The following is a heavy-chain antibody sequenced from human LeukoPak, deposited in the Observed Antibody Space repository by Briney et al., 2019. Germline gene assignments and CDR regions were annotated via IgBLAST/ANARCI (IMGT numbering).Heavy chain of an antibody. Sequence: GGSLRLSCAASGFTFGRNAMSWVRQAPGKSLEWVSSISGGGGSESYADSVKGRFTISRDNSKNTMNLQMNSPRDDDTAVYYCAKILQSYYYGGFEYWGQGALVIVSS. CDR2: ISGGGGSE. CDR3: AKILQSYYYGGFEY. V-gene: IGHV3-23*01. CDR1: GFTFGRNA. J-gene: IGHJ4*02. D-gene: IGHD3-10*01.